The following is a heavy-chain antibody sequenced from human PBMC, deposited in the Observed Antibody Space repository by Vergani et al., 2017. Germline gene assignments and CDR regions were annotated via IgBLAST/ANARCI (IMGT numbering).Heavy chain of an antibody. V-gene: IGHV3-21*01. D-gene: IGHD2-2*01. J-gene: IGHJ3*02. CDR2: ISSSSSYI. CDR3: AREDGCSSTSCSDLAFDI. Sequence: EVQLVESGGGLVKPGGSLRLSCAASGFTFSSYSMNWVRQAPGKGLEWVSSISSSSSYIYYADSVKGRFTISRDNAKNSQYLQMNSLRAEDTAVYYCAREDGCSSTSCSDLAFDIWGQGTMVTVSS. CDR1: GFTFSSYS.